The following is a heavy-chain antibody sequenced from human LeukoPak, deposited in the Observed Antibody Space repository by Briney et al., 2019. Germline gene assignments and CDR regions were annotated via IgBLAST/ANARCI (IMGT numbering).Heavy chain of an antibody. D-gene: IGHD3-10*01. CDR3: ASANGSGKTYRIDY. J-gene: IGHJ4*02. V-gene: IGHV4-34*01. CDR2: INHSGST. CDR1: GGSFSGYY. Sequence: SETLSLTCAVYGGSFSGYYWSWIRQPPGKGLEWIGEINHSGSTNYNPSLKSGVTISVDTSKNQFALKLSSVTAADTAVYYCASANGSGKTYRIDYWGQGTLVTVSS.